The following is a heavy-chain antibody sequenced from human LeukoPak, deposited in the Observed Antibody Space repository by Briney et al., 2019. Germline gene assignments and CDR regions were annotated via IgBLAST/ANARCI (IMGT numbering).Heavy chain of an antibody. V-gene: IGHV4-59*08. Sequence: PSETLSLTCTVSAGAISSYYWSWIRQPPGKGLEWIGYVSDSGSTNYNPSLNSRVTISVDTSRNQLSLKMSSVTAADTAVYFCARRKSGSFYSLDYWGQGTQVTVSS. D-gene: IGHD1-26*01. CDR2: VSDSGST. CDR1: AGAISSYY. J-gene: IGHJ4*02. CDR3: ARRKSGSFYSLDY.